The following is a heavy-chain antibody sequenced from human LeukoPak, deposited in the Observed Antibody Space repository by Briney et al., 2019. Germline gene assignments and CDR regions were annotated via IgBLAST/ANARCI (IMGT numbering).Heavy chain of an antibody. Sequence: GESLKISCQGSGYSFTNSWIGWVRQMPGKGLEWMGIIYPGDSDTTFSPSFQGQVTISADKSISTAYLQWSSLKASDTAMYYCASAGDTSDYFYFSAFDIWGQGTMVTVSS. D-gene: IGHD3-22*01. CDR2: IYPGDSDT. CDR1: GYSFTNSW. CDR3: ASAGDTSDYFYFSAFDI. V-gene: IGHV5-51*01. J-gene: IGHJ3*02.